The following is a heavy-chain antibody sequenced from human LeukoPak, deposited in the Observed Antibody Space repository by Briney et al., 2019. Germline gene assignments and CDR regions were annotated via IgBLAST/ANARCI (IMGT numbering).Heavy chain of an antibody. D-gene: IGHD3-10*01. CDR3: ARDLPRSCYGSGSRSGDDAFDI. CDR2: IWYDGSNK. V-gene: IGHV3-33*01. Sequence: PGGSLRLSCAASGFTFSSYGMHWVRQAPGKGLEWVAVIWYDGSNKYYADSVKGRFTISRDNSKNTLYLQMNSLRAEDTAVYYCARDLPRSCYGSGSRSGDDAFDIWGQGTMVTVSS. J-gene: IGHJ3*02. CDR1: GFTFSSYG.